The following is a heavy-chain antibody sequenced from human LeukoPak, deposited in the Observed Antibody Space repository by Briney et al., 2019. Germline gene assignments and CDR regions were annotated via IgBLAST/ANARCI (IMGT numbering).Heavy chain of an antibody. D-gene: IGHD6-6*01. V-gene: IGHV1-69*13. CDR1: GGTFSSYA. CDR3: ARAEYSSPSLLPGGNYYYYYGMDV. Sequence: SVKVSCKASGGTFSSYAISWVRQAPGQGLEWMGGIIPIFGTANYAQKFQGRVTITADESTSTAYMELSSLRSEDTAVYYCARAEYSSPSLLPGGNYYYYYGMDVWGQGTTVTVS. J-gene: IGHJ6*02. CDR2: IIPIFGTA.